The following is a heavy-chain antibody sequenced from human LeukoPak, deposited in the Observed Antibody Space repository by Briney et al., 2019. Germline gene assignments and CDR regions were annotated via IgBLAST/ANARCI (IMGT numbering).Heavy chain of an antibody. D-gene: IGHD5-18*01. CDR3: ARGVPDTAMVLDLFDY. Sequence: PSETLSLTCTVSGGSISSGSYYWSWIRQPAGKGLEWIGRIYTSGSTNYNPSLKSRVTISVDTSKNQFSLKLSSETAADTAVYYCARGVPDTAMVLDLFDYWGQGTLVTGSS. CDR2: IYTSGST. J-gene: IGHJ4*02. CDR1: GGSISSGSYY. V-gene: IGHV4-61*02.